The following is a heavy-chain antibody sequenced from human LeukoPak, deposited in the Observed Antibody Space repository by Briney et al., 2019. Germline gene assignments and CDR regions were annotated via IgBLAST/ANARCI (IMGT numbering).Heavy chain of an antibody. CDR2: IYWSSSGT. J-gene: IGHJ4*02. Sequence: SGGSLRLSCVVSGFNSEDHAMHWVRQAPGKGLEWVSGIYWSSSGTGYADSVKGRFTVSRDSAKNSLYLQMNSLRAEDTAVYYCARDMVCSSTSCPIDYWGQGTLVTVSS. CDR3: ARDMVCSSTSCPIDY. CDR1: GFNSEDHA. V-gene: IGHV3-9*02. D-gene: IGHD2-2*01.